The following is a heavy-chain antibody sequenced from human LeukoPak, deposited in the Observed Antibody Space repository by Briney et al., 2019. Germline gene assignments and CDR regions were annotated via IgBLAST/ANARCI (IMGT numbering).Heavy chain of an antibody. CDR1: SGSISTSNYY. CDR3: ASGYTSTWYLVLAY. J-gene: IGHJ1*01. CDR2: IYYSGIT. Sequence: SETLSLTCTVSSGSISTSNYYWAWIRRPPGKGLEWIGSIYYSGITYYNASLKSRVTTSLDTSKNQLSLKVNSVTAADTAVYYCASGYTSTWYLVLAYWGQGTLVTVSS. V-gene: IGHV4-39*07. D-gene: IGHD6-13*01.